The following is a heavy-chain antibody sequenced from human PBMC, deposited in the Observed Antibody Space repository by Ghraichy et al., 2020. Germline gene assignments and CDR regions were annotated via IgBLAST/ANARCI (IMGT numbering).Heavy chain of an antibody. CDR2: LSPAANII. V-gene: IGHV3-74*01. CDR3: ARGEFGLVD. Sequence: GESLRLSCAASGFSLTYSWMYWVRQVPGKGLVWVSHLSPAANIINYVESVRGRFTISRDTAKNTLFLQMDSLRVDDTAMYYCARGEFGLVDWGRGTLVTVSA. J-gene: IGHJ4*02. D-gene: IGHD3/OR15-3a*01. CDR1: GFSLTYSW.